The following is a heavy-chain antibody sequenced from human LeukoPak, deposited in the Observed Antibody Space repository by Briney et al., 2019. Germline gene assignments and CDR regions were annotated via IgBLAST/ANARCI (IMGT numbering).Heavy chain of an antibody. CDR1: GYSISSGYY. Sequence: PSETLSLTCTVSGYSISSGYYWGWIRQPPGKGLEWIGSIYHSGSTYYNPSLKSRVTISVDTSKNQFSLKLSSVTAADTAVYYCARGYDSSGYYYYYMDVWGKGTTVTVSS. CDR2: IYHSGST. J-gene: IGHJ6*03. V-gene: IGHV4-38-2*02. D-gene: IGHD3-22*01. CDR3: ARGYDSSGYYYYYMDV.